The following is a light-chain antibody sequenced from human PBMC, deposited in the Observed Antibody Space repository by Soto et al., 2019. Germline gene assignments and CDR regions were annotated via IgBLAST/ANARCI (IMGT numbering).Light chain of an antibody. CDR2: SVS. CDR1: QGIRSY. J-gene: IGKJ5*01. CDR3: QHLNSYPIT. Sequence: DIQLTQSPSFLSASVGDRVTITCRASQGIRSYLVWNQQKAGKAPKVLIHSVSTLQSGVPSRFSGSGSGTEFTLTISSLQPEDFATYYCQHLNSYPITFGQGTRLEIK. V-gene: IGKV1-9*01.